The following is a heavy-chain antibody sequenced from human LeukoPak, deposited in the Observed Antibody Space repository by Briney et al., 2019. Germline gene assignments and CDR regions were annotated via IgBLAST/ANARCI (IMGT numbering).Heavy chain of an antibody. CDR3: AKDRRGGSYYAATLDI. CDR1: GFTFSSYW. J-gene: IGHJ3*02. V-gene: IGHV3-74*01. Sequence: PGGSLRLSCAASGFTFSSYWMHRVRQAPGKGLVWVSRIKTDGSSTDYADSVKGRFTISRDNSKNTLYVQMNSLRVEDTAVYYCAKDRRGGSYYAATLDIWGQGTMVTVSS. CDR2: IKTDGSST. D-gene: IGHD1-26*01.